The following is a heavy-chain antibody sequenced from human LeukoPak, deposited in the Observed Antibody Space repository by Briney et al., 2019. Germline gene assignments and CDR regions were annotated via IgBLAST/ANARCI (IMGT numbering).Heavy chain of an antibody. V-gene: IGHV3-23*01. CDR3: TKNKQWLFDF. CDR1: GFTFSSYG. D-gene: IGHD6-19*01. CDR2: ITGSGGNT. Sequence: PGGSLRLSCAASGFTFSSYGMSWVRQAPGKGLEWVSAITGSGGNTQYADSVKGRFTISRDNSKNTLRLQMNSLRAEDTAVYYCTKNKQWLFDFWGQGTLVTVSS. J-gene: IGHJ4*02.